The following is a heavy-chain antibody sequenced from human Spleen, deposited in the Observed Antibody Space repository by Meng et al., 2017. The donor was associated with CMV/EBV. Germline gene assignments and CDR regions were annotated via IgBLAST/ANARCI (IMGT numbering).Heavy chain of an antibody. Sequence: GESLKISCAASGFTFSDHYMDWVRQAPGKGLEWVGRTRNKANSYTTEYAASVKGRFTISRDDSKNSLFLQMNSLRVEDTALYHCARAKGHPNYFYYYGMDVWGQGTTVTVSS. CDR3: ARAKGHPNYFYYYGMDV. J-gene: IGHJ6*02. CDR1: GFTFSDHY. V-gene: IGHV3-72*01. CDR2: TRNKANSYTT.